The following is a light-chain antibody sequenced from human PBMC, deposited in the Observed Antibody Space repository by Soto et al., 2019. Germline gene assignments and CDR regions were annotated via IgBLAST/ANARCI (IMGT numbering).Light chain of an antibody. Sequence: GAPGQRVTISCTGSSSNIGAGYDVHWYQQFPGTAPKLLIYGNSNRPSGVPDRFSGSKSGTSASLAITGLQAEDEADYYCQSYDSSLSGVFGSGTKVTVL. CDR2: GNS. CDR3: QSYDSSLSGV. CDR1: SSNIGAGYD. V-gene: IGLV1-40*01. J-gene: IGLJ1*01.